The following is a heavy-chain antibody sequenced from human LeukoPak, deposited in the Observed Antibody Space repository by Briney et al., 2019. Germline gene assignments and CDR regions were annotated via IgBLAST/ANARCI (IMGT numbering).Heavy chain of an antibody. J-gene: IGHJ3*02. CDR2: ISSISEYI. D-gene: IGHD3-22*01. V-gene: IGHV3-21*01. Sequence: GGSLRLSCAASGFTFGSYSMDWVRQAPGQGLEWVSSISSISEYIHYADSVKGRFSISRDNAKNSLYLHMNSLRAEDTAVYYCARESYYDSSGYSHDAFDIWGQGTMVTVSS. CDR3: ARESYYDSSGYSHDAFDI. CDR1: GFTFGSYS.